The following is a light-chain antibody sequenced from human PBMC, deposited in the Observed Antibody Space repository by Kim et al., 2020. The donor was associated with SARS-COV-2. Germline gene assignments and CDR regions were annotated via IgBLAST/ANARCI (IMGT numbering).Light chain of an antibody. CDR2: YDS. CDR1: TIGSKS. V-gene: IGLV3-21*04. CDR3: QVWDNNSDHVI. Sequence: APGKTARLTCGGDTIGSKSVHWYQQKPGQAPVQVMYYDSDRPSGIPERFSGSNSGNTATLTISRVEAGDGADYYCQVWDNNSDHVIFGGGTQLTVL. J-gene: IGLJ2*01.